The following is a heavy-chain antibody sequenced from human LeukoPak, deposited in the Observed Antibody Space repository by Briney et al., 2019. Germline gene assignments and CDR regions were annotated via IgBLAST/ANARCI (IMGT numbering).Heavy chain of an antibody. CDR2: IKSKTDGGTT. CDR3: TTDANGSYYLHDAFDI. Sequence: GGSLRLSCAASGFTFSSYAMSWVRQAPGKGLEWVGRIKSKTDGGTTDYAAPVEGRFTISRDDSKNTLYLQMNSLKTEDTAVYYCTTDANGSYYLHDAFDIWGQGTMVTVSS. CDR1: GFTFSSYA. D-gene: IGHD1-26*01. J-gene: IGHJ3*02. V-gene: IGHV3-15*01.